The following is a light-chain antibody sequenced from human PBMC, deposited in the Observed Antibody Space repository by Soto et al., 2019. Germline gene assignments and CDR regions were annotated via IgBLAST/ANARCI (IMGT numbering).Light chain of an antibody. CDR1: SSDVGNYNY. Sequence: QSVLTQPASVSGSPGQSITISCTGTSSDVGNYNYVSWYQHHPGKAPKLMIYEVSYRPSGVSVRFSGSKSGNTASLTISGLHAEDEANYYCSSYTTLRTWVFGGGTQLTVL. CDR2: EVS. CDR3: SSYTTLRTWV. V-gene: IGLV2-14*01. J-gene: IGLJ3*02.